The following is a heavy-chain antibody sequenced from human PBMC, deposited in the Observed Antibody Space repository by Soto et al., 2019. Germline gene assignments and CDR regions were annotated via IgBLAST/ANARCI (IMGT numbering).Heavy chain of an antibody. CDR2: IVSEGTDT. D-gene: IGHD7-27*01. CDR3: ARELNWGLDY. J-gene: IGHJ4*02. CDR1: GFSFNYFW. Sequence: GGSLRLSCEASGFSFNYFWMHWVRQAPGEGPVWVSRIVSEGTDTKYSDSVKGRFTISRDNAKNTVYLQMNNLRVEDTGVYYCARELNWGLDYWGQGTPVTASS. V-gene: IGHV3-74*03.